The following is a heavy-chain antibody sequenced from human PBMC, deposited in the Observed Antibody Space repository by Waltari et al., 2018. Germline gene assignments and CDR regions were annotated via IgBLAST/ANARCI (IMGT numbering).Heavy chain of an antibody. CDR3: ATAAARSGIAARPLDY. V-gene: IGHV3-53*01. CDR2: IYSGGST. J-gene: IGHJ4*02. D-gene: IGHD6-6*01. CDR1: GFTVSSNY. Sequence: EVQLVESGGGLIQPGGSLRLSCAASGFTVSSNYMSWVRQAPGKGLEWVSVIYSGGSTYDADSVKGRFTISRDNSKNTLYLQMNSLRAEDTAVYYCATAAARSGIAARPLDYWGQGTLVTVSS.